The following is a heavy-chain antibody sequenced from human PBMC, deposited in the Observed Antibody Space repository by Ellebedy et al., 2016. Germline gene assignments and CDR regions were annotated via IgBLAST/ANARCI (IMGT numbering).Heavy chain of an antibody. Sequence: SETLSLTXTVSGGSISSLYWNWIRQPPGKGLEWIGYINYSGEATYNLSLESRLTISVDTSTNHLFLEVRSVTAADTAIYYCARAAYSGGWPYGLDVWGPGTTVTVS. V-gene: IGHV4-59*11. J-gene: IGHJ6*02. D-gene: IGHD6-19*01. CDR2: INYSGEA. CDR1: GGSISSLY. CDR3: ARAAYSGGWPYGLDV.